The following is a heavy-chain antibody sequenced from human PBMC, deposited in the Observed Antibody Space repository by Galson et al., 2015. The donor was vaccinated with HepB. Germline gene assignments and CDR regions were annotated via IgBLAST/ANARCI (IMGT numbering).Heavy chain of an antibody. J-gene: IGHJ6*02. CDR3: ARLGMHDFWSGYYLWPSHYYYYGMDV. D-gene: IGHD3-3*01. V-gene: IGHV3-21*01. Sequence: SLRLSCAASGFTFSSYSMNWVRQAPGKGLEWVSSISSSSSYIYYADSVKGRFTISRDNAKNSLYLQMNSLRAEDTAVYYCARLGMHDFWSGYYLWPSHYYYYGMDVWGQGTTVTVSS. CDR2: ISSSSSYI. CDR1: GFTFSSYS.